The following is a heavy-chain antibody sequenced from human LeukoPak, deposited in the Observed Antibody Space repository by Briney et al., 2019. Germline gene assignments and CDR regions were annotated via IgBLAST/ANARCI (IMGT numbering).Heavy chain of an antibody. CDR3: AREEMATISDAFDI. CDR1: GFTFSTYG. Sequence: GGSLRLSCAASGFTFSTYGMHWVRQAPGKGLEWVALISYDGGKRYYADSVKGRFTISRDNSKNTLYLQMNSLRAEDTAVYYCAREEMATISDAFDIWGQGTMVTVSS. D-gene: IGHD5-24*01. V-gene: IGHV3-30*03. J-gene: IGHJ3*02. CDR2: ISYDGGKR.